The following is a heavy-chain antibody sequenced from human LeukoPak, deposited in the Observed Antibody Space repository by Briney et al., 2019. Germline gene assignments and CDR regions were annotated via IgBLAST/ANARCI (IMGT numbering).Heavy chain of an antibody. D-gene: IGHD3-22*01. CDR3: ARGTNYYDRSGYYPDY. J-gene: IGHJ4*02. Sequence: GSLRLSCAGSGFALKSYSLSWVRQAPGKGLEWVSSISSTSAYIYYADSVKGRFTISRGNAKNSLYLQMNSLRAEDTAVYYCARGTNYYDRSGYYPDYWGQGTLVTVSS. V-gene: IGHV3-21*01. CDR1: GFALKSYS. CDR2: ISSTSAYI.